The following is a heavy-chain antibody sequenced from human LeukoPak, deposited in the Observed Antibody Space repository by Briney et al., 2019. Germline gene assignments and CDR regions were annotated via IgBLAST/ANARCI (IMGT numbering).Heavy chain of an antibody. D-gene: IGHD6-13*01. J-gene: IGHJ5*02. CDR2: TYYSGST. Sequence: SETLSLTCTVSGGSISSYYWSWIRQPPGKGLEWIGYTYYSGSTNYNPSLKSRVTISVDTSKNQFSLKLSSVTAADTAVYYCARHGTGYSSSWYPSRGFDPWGQGTLVTVSS. CDR1: GGSISSYY. V-gene: IGHV4-59*08. CDR3: ARHGTGYSSSWYPSRGFDP.